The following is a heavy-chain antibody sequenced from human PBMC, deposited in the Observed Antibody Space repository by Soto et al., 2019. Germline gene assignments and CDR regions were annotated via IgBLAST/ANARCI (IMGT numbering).Heavy chain of an antibody. CDR2: ISGSGGST. CDR3: AKAGITMVRGAKSLFDY. D-gene: IGHD3-10*01. J-gene: IGHJ4*02. CDR1: GFTFSSYA. Sequence: GGSLRLSCAASGFTFSSYAMSWVRQAPGKGLEWVSAISGSGGSTYYADSVKGRFTISRDNSKNTLYLQMNSLRAEDTAVYYCAKAGITMVRGAKSLFDYWGQGTLVTVSS. V-gene: IGHV3-23*01.